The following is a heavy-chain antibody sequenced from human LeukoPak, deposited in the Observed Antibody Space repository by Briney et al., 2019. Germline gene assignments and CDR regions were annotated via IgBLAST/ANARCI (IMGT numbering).Heavy chain of an antibody. CDR1: GYTFTSYG. CDR2: ISAYNGNT. D-gene: IGHD2-2*02. V-gene: IGHV1-18*01. Sequence: ASVKVSCKASGYTFTSYGISWVRQAPGQGLEWMGWISAYNGNTNYAQKLQGRVTMTTDTSTSTAYMWLRSLRSDDTAVYYCARVDIVVVPAAIATGWFDPWGQGTLVTVSS. CDR3: ARVDIVVVPAAIATGWFDP. J-gene: IGHJ5*02.